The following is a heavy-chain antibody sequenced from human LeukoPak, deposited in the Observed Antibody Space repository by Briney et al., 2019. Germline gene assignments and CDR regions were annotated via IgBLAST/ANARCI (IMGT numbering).Heavy chain of an antibody. D-gene: IGHD2-15*01. Sequence: GESLKISCQGSGYSFTSYWIGWVRQMPGKGLEWMGIIYPGDSDTRYSPCLQGQVTISADKSISTAYHQQSNLKGSDTAMYYRARHRGGFGMDVWGQGTTVTVSS. CDR1: GYSFTSYW. V-gene: IGHV5-51*01. J-gene: IGHJ6*02. CDR3: ARHRGGFGMDV. CDR2: IYPGDSDT.